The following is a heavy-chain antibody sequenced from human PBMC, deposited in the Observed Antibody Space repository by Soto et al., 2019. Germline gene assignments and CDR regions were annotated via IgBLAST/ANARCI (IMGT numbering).Heavy chain of an antibody. V-gene: IGHV4-4*07. CDR3: ARDGLFDSSSWYVAGYYYYGMDV. D-gene: IGHD6-13*01. Sequence: ETLSLTCTVSGGSISSYYWSWIRQPAGKGLEWIGRIYTSGSTNYNPSLKSRVTMSVDTSKNQFSLKLSSVTAADTAVYYCARDGLFDSSSWYVAGYYYYGMDVWGQRTTVTVSS. CDR1: GGSISSYY. CDR2: IYTSGST. J-gene: IGHJ6*02.